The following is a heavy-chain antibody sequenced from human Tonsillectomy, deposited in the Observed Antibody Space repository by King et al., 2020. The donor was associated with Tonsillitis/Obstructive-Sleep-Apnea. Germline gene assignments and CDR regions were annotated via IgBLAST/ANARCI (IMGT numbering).Heavy chain of an antibody. CDR2: ISSDGSNK. Sequence: VQLVESGGGVVQPGRSLRLSCAAYGFIFNSYVMHWVRQAPGKGREWVAVISSDGSNKYHADSVKGRFAISRDNSKSTLYLQMNSLRAEDTAVYYCARGSPEDDAFDIWGQGTMVTVSS. J-gene: IGHJ3*02. V-gene: IGHV3-30*03. CDR3: ARGSPEDDAFDI. CDR1: GFIFNSYV. D-gene: IGHD6-6*01.